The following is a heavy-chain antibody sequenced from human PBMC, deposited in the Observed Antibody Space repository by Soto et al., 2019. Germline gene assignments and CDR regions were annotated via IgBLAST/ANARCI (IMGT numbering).Heavy chain of an antibody. Sequence: GGSLRLSCAASGFTFSSYSMNWVRQAPGKGLEWVSSISSSSSYIYYADSVKGRFTISRDNAKNSLYLQMNSLRAEDTAVYYCASNKAYGSGQNYYYYYMDVWGKGTTVTVSS. CDR3: ASNKAYGSGQNYYYYYMDV. V-gene: IGHV3-21*01. CDR1: GFTFSSYS. D-gene: IGHD3-10*01. J-gene: IGHJ6*03. CDR2: ISSSSSYI.